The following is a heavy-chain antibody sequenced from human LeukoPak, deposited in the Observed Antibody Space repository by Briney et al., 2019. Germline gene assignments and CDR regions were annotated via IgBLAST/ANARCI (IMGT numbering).Heavy chain of an antibody. D-gene: IGHD3-22*01. CDR3: ARGPLTMMYYFDY. Sequence: GRSLRLSCAASGFTFSSYGMHWVRQAPGKGLEWVAVIWYDGSNKYYADSVKGRFTISRDNSKNTLYLQMNSLRAEDTAAYYCARGPLTMMYYFDYWGQGTLVTVSS. J-gene: IGHJ4*02. CDR1: GFTFSSYG. CDR2: IWYDGSNK. V-gene: IGHV3-33*01.